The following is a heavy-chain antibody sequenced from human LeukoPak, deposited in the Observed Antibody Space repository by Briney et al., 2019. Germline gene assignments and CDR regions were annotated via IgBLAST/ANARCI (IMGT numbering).Heavy chain of an antibody. CDR1: GYTYTSYG. Sequence: GASVKDSRKASGYTYTSYGISGVGQAPGQELEWMGWISAYNGNTKYAQKLQGRVTMTTDTYTSTAYMELRSLRSDDTAVYYSARDLGGSPKGYFDLWGRGTLVTVSS. J-gene: IGHJ2*01. CDR3: ARDLGGSPKGYFDL. D-gene: IGHD3-16*01. V-gene: IGHV1-18*01. CDR2: ISAYNGNT.